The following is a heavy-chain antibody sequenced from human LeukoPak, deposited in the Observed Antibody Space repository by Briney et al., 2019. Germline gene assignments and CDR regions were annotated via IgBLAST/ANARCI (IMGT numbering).Heavy chain of an antibody. D-gene: IGHD3-10*01. CDR2: ISYDGSNK. Sequence: GRSLRLSCAASGFTFSSYAMHWVRQAPGKGLEWVAVISYDGSNKYYADSVKGRFTISRDNSKNTLYLQMNSLRAEDTAVYYRARDLIWFGELLLDYWGQGTLVTVSS. CDR1: GFTFSSYA. V-gene: IGHV3-30*04. CDR3: ARDLIWFGELLLDY. J-gene: IGHJ4*02.